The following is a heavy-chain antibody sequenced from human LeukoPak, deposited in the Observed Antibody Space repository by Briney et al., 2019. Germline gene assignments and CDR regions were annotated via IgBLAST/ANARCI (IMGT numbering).Heavy chain of an antibody. V-gene: IGHV4-59*01. CDR3: ASYSYCSAGSCFSHGVLD. D-gene: IGHD2-15*01. CDR1: GGSFRGYY. CDR2: IYYSGST. J-gene: IGHJ4*02. Sequence: SETLSLTCAGYGGSFRGYYWSWIRQPPGKGLEWIGYIYYSGSTNYNPSLKSRVTISVDTSKNQFSLKLSSVTAADTAVYYCASYSYCSAGSCFSHGVLDWGQGTLVTVSS.